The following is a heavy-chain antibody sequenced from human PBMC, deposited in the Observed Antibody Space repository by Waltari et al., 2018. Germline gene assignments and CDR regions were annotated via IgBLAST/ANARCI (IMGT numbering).Heavy chain of an antibody. Sequence: QVQLVESGGGVVQPGRSLRLSCAASGFTFSSYGMHWVRQAPGKGLEWVAVIWYDGSNKYYADSVKGRFTISRDNSKNTLYLQMNSLRAEDTAVYYCARDLCGGDCYYFDYWGQGTLVTVSS. V-gene: IGHV3-33*01. D-gene: IGHD2-21*02. CDR3: ARDLCGGDCYYFDY. J-gene: IGHJ4*02. CDR2: IWYDGSNK. CDR1: GFTFSSYG.